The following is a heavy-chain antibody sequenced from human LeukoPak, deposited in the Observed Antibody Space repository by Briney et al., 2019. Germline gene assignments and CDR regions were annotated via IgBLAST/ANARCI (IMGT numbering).Heavy chain of an antibody. D-gene: IGHD6-6*01. V-gene: IGHV1-18*01. J-gene: IGHJ4*02. Sequence: ASVKVSRKASGYTFTSYGISWVRQAPGQGLEWMGWISAYNGNTNYAQKLQGRVTMTTDTSTSTVYMELSSLRSEDTAVYYCARGDSSSPPFDYWGQGTLVTVSS. CDR2: ISAYNGNT. CDR1: GYTFTSYG. CDR3: ARGDSSSPPFDY.